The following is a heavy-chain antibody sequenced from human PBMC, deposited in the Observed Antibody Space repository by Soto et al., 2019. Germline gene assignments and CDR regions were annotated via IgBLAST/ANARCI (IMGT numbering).Heavy chain of an antibody. V-gene: IGHV3-48*04. CDR1: GFIFSSYY. D-gene: IGHD3-10*01. CDR2: ISSGSGNI. J-gene: IGHJ5*02. Sequence: GGTLRLACAASGFIFSSYYMNRVRQAPGKGLEWVSYISSGSGNILYADSVKGRFTISRDNAKNSLYLQMNSLRAEDTAVYYCARTYGTGSLNWFDPWGQGTLVTVSP. CDR3: ARTYGTGSLNWFDP.